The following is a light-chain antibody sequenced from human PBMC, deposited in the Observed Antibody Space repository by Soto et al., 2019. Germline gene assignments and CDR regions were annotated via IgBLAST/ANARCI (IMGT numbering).Light chain of an antibody. CDR1: SSNIGAGYD. J-gene: IGLJ2*01. CDR3: QSYDSSLSAVV. Sequence: QSVLTQPPSVSGAPGQRVTISCTGSSSNIGAGYDVHWYQQLPGTAPKLLIYVNNNRPSGVPDRFSGSKSGTSASLAITGLQAEDEADDYCQSYDSSLSAVVFGGGTKLTVL. V-gene: IGLV1-40*01. CDR2: VNN.